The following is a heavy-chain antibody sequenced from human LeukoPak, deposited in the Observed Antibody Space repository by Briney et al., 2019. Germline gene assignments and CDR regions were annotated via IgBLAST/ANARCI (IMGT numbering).Heavy chain of an antibody. CDR2: IYYSGST. J-gene: IGHJ3*02. CDR1: GGSITSSSYY. Sequence: PSETLSLTCTVSGGSITSSSYYWGWIRQPPGKGLEWIGSIYYSGSTFNNPSLKGRVTISVDTSKNQSSLNLSSVTAADTAVYYCARRWTGYSYGDAFDIWGQGTMVTVSS. CDR3: ARRWTGYSYGDAFDI. D-gene: IGHD5-18*01. V-gene: IGHV4-39*01.